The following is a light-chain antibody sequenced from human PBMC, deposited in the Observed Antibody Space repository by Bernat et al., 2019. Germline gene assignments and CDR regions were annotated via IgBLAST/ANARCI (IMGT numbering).Light chain of an antibody. Sequence: QSVLTQPLSASGTRGQRVTISCSGSSSNIGSNTVNWYQQLPGTAPKLHIHSNNQRPSGVPYRFSGSKSGTSASLAISGLQSEDEADYYCAAWDDSLNGYVFGTGTKVTVL. CDR2: SNN. CDR1: SSNIGSNT. V-gene: IGLV1-44*01. CDR3: AAWDDSLNGYV. J-gene: IGLJ1*01.